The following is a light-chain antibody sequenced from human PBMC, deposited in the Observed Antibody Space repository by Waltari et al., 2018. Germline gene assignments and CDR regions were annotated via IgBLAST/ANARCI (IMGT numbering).Light chain of an antibody. J-gene: IGLJ1*01. Sequence: QSALTQPASVSGSPGQSITISCPGTDSDVGAYDFVSWYQQHPGKAPPLIIYEVSNRPSGISNRFSASKSGNTASLTISGLQAEDEADYYCSSYTTSSAPGVFGTGTRVTVL. CDR1: DSDVGAYDF. CDR3: SSYTTSSAPGV. V-gene: IGLV2-14*01. CDR2: EVS.